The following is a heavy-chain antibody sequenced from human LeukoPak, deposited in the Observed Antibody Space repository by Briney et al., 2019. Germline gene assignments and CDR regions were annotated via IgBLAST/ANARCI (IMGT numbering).Heavy chain of an antibody. CDR3: ARDQDYYDSSGYISQFDX. CDR2: IFYSGST. D-gene: IGHD3-22*01. V-gene: IGHV4-39*07. J-gene: IGHJ4*02. Sequence: SETLSLTCTVSGGSISSSSYYWGWIRQPPGKGLEWIGSIFYSGSTFYNPSLKSRVTISVDTSKDQFSLKLSSVTAAETAVYYCARDQDYYDSSGYISQFDXXXQGTLVTVSS. CDR1: GGSISSSSYY.